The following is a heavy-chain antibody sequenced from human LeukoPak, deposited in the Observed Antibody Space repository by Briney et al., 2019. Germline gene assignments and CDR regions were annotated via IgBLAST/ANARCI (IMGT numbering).Heavy chain of an antibody. CDR2: INPSGGST. D-gene: IGHD3-3*01. CDR1: GYTFTNYY. V-gene: IGHV1-46*01. CDR3: VATFGVVTPKYYFDY. Sequence: ASVKVSCKASGYTFTNYYMHWVRQAPGQGLEWMGIINPSGGSTSYAQKFQGRVTMTRDTSTSTVYMELSSLRSEDTAVYYCVATFGVVTPKYYFDYWGQGTLVTVSS. J-gene: IGHJ4*02.